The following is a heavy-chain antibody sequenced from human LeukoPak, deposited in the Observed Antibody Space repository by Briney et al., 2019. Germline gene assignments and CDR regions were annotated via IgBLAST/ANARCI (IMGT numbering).Heavy chain of an antibody. D-gene: IGHD6-19*01. V-gene: IGHV3-74*01. CDR2: INTDGSST. Sequence: PGGSLRLSCAASGFTFSSYWMHWVRQAPGKGLVWVSRINTDGSSTSYADSVKGRFTISRDNAKNTLYLQMNSLRAEDTAVYYCAREEQWLVRGFDYWGQGTLVTVSS. J-gene: IGHJ4*02. CDR3: AREEQWLVRGFDY. CDR1: GFTFSSYW.